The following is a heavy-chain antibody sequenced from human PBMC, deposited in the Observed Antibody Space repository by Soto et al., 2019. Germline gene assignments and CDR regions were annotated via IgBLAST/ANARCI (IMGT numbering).Heavy chain of an antibody. CDR2: INPNSGGT. Sequence: ASVKVSCKASGYTFTGYYMHWVRQAPGQGLEWMGWINPNSGGTNYAQKFQGRVTMTRDTSISTAYMELNRLRSDDTAVYYCARVAMVRAVTGYYYGMDVWGQGTTVTVSS. V-gene: IGHV1-2*02. CDR3: ARVAMVRAVTGYYYGMDV. CDR1: GYTFTGYY. J-gene: IGHJ6*02. D-gene: IGHD3-10*01.